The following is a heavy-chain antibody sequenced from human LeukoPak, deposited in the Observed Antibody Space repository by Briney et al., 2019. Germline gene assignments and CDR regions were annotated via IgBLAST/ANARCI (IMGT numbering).Heavy chain of an antibody. Sequence: GGSLRLSCAASGFTVSSYYMNWVRQAPGKELEWVSVIYTGGGRYYADSVRGRFTISRDTSKNMVFLQMNSLRAEDTAVYHCAKGYGWEASYYYHYMDVWGKGTTVTISS. CDR3: AKGYGWEASYYYHYMDV. V-gene: IGHV3-53*05. D-gene: IGHD1-26*01. CDR1: GFTVSSYY. CDR2: IYTGGGR. J-gene: IGHJ6*03.